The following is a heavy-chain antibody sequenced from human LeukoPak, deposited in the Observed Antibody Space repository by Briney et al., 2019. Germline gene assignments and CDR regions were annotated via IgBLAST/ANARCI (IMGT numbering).Heavy chain of an antibody. D-gene: IGHD3-10*01. J-gene: IGHJ4*02. V-gene: IGHV1-69*13. Sequence: ASVKVSCKASGGTFSSYAISWVRQAPGQGLEWMGGIIPIFGTANYAQKFQGRVTITADESTSTAYMELSSLRSEDTAVYYCARDITMVRGVIGYWGQGTLVTVSS. CDR3: ARDITMVRGVIGY. CDR1: GGTFSSYA. CDR2: IIPIFGTA.